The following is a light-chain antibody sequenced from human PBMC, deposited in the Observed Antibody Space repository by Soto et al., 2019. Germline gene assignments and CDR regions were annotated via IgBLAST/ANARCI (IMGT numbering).Light chain of an antibody. Sequence: DIQMTQSPSSLSASAGDRVTITCRASQSISSYLNWYQQKPGKAPKLLIYAASNLQSEVPSRFSGSGSGTDFTLTISSLLPEDFATYFCQQSSMTPFTFGPGTKVEIK. V-gene: IGKV1-39*01. J-gene: IGKJ3*01. CDR2: AAS. CDR3: QQSSMTPFT. CDR1: QSISSY.